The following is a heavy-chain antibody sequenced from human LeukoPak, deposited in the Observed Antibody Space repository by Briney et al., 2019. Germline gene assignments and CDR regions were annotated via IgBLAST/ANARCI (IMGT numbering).Heavy chain of an antibody. CDR1: GGSISSSSYY. Sequence: SETLSLTCTVSGGSISSSSYYWGWIRRPPGKGLEWIGSIYYSGSTYYNPSLKSRVTISVDTSKNQFSLKLSSVTAADTAVYYCARSRPYYYDSSGYFDYWGQGTLVTVSS. D-gene: IGHD3-22*01. CDR3: ARSRPYYYDSSGYFDY. CDR2: IYYSGST. V-gene: IGHV4-39*01. J-gene: IGHJ4*02.